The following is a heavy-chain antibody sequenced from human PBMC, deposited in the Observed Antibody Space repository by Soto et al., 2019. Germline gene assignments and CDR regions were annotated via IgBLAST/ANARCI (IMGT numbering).Heavy chain of an antibody. V-gene: IGHV1-2*04. D-gene: IGHD3-16*01. CDR2: INPNSGGT. CDR1: GYTFTGYY. CDR3: ARGGGSYGAYYYYGMDV. J-gene: IGHJ6*02. Sequence: QVQLMQSGAEVKKPGASVKVSCKASGYTFTGYYMHWVRQAPGQGLEWMGWINPNSGGTNYAQKFQGWVTMTRDTSICTAYMELSRLRSDDTAVYYCARGGGSYGAYYYYGMDVWGQGTTVTVSS.